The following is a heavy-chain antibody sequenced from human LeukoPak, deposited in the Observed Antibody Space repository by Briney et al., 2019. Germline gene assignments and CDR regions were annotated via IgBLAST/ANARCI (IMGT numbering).Heavy chain of an antibody. D-gene: IGHD3-10*01. CDR1: GGCISSSSYY. V-gene: IGHV4-39*01. CDR3: ARPWFGELSSVDFLPPDMDV. CDR2: IYYSGST. J-gene: IGHJ6*02. Sequence: KSSETLSLTCTVSGGCISSSSYYWGWIRQPPGKGLEWIGSIYYSGSTYYNPSLKSRVTISVDTSKNQFSLKLSSVTAADTAVYYCARPWFGELSSVDFLPPDMDVWGQGTTVTVSS.